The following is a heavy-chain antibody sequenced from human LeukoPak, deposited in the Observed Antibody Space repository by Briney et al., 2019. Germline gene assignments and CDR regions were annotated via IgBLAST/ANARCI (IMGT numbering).Heavy chain of an antibody. Sequence: PGGSLRLSCAASGFTVSSNYMSWVRQAPGKGLEWVSVIYSGGSTYYADSVKGRFTISRDNSKNTLYLQMNSLRAEDTAVYYCARTESGYPLRYWGQGTLVTVSS. V-gene: IGHV3-53*01. CDR3: ARTESGYPLRY. CDR1: GFTVSSNY. CDR2: IYSGGST. J-gene: IGHJ4*02. D-gene: IGHD5-12*01.